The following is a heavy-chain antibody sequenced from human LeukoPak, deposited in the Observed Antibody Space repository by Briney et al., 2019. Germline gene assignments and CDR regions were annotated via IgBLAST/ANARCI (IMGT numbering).Heavy chain of an antibody. Sequence: ASVKVSCKASGYTFSIYGITWVQQAPGQGLEWMGWISAYNGYTNYAQKFQGRVTMTTDTSTNTAYMELRSLRSDDTAIYYCARDGKGRYDFRENDYWGQGTLVTVSS. D-gene: IGHD3-3*01. J-gene: IGHJ4*02. CDR2: ISAYNGYT. CDR1: GYTFSIYG. V-gene: IGHV1-18*01. CDR3: ARDGKGRYDFRENDY.